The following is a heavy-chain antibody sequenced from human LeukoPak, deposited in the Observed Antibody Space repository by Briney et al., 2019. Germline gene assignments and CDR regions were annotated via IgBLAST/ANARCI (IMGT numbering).Heavy chain of an antibody. V-gene: IGHV3-15*01. Sequence: GGSLRLSCAASGFTSRIAWMRCGSQAPGKGLEWVGRIKTKTDGGTTDYAAPVKGRFTISRDDSKNKLYLQMNSLKTEDTAVYYCTTDYGSGSYRFFNYWGQGTLVTVSS. CDR2: IKTKTDGGTT. CDR3: TTDYGSGSYRFFNY. J-gene: IGHJ4*02. D-gene: IGHD3-10*01. CDR1: GFTSRIAW.